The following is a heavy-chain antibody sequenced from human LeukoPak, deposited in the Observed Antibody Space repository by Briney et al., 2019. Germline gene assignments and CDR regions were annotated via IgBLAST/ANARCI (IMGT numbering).Heavy chain of an antibody. CDR2: TYYRSTWYN. Sequence: SQTLSLTCAISGDSVSSNSVTWNWIRQSPSRGLEWLGRTYYRSTWYNDYAVSVRGRITANPDTSKNQFSLHLNSVTPEDTAVYYCARRLTQYDCFDPWGQGILVTVSS. CDR1: GDSVSSNSVT. CDR3: ARRLTQYDCFDP. J-gene: IGHJ5*02. V-gene: IGHV6-1*01. D-gene: IGHD2-2*01.